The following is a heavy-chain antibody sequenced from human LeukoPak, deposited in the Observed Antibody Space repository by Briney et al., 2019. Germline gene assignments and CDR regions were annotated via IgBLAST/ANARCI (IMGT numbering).Heavy chain of an antibody. J-gene: IGHJ4*02. D-gene: IGHD3-10*01. CDR3: ARDYASGSYYY. CDR2: IYSGGNT. CDR1: GFTVSSNS. Sequence: PGGSLRLSCTVSGFTVSSNSMSWVRQAPGKGLEWVSFIYSGGNTHYSDSVKGRFTISRDNSKNTLYLQMNSLRAEDTAVYYCARDYASGSYYYWGQGTLVTVSS. V-gene: IGHV3-53*01.